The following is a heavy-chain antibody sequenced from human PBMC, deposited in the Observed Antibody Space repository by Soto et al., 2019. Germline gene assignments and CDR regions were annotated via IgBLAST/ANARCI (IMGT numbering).Heavy chain of an antibody. D-gene: IGHD6-13*01. CDR2: MNPNSGNT. J-gene: IGHJ4*02. CDR1: GYTFTSYD. V-gene: IGHV1-8*01. CDR3: ARELQLVRLGRIGY. Sequence: QVQLVQSGAEVKKPGASVKVSCKASGYTFTSYDINWVRQATGQGLEWMGWMNPNSGNTGYAQKLQGRVTMTRNTSISTAYMELSSLRSENTAVYYCARELQLVRLGRIGYWGQGTLVTVSS.